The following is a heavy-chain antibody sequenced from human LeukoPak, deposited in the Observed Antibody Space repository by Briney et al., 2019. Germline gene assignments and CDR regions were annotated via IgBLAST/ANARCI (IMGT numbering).Heavy chain of an antibody. CDR1: GGSISNYY. Sequence: PSETLSLTCTVSGGSISNYYWNWIRQPPGKGLEWIGYIYYSGGSNYNPSLKGRVTISVDTSKNQFSLKLSSVTAADTAVYYCARSLRGAYSAYATDYWGQGTLVTVSS. V-gene: IGHV4-59*01. CDR2: IYYSGGS. D-gene: IGHD5-12*01. J-gene: IGHJ4*02. CDR3: ARSLRGAYSAYATDY.